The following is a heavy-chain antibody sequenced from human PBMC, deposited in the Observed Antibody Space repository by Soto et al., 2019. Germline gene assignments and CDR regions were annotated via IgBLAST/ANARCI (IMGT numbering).Heavy chain of an antibody. V-gene: IGHV1-69*13. J-gene: IGHJ1*01. CDR3: ARGGLVAAAGTEYFQH. D-gene: IGHD6-13*01. Sequence: SVKVSCKASGGTFSSYAISWVRQAPGQGLEWMGGIIPIFGTANYAQKFQGRVTITADESTSTAYMELSSLRSEDTAVYYCARGGLVAAAGTEYFQHWGQGTLVTVSS. CDR1: GGTFSSYA. CDR2: IIPIFGTA.